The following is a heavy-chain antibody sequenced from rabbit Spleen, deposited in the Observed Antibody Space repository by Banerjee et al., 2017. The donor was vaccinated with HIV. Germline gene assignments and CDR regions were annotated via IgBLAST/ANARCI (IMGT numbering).Heavy chain of an antibody. CDR2: IDAGSSGTT. D-gene: IGHD8-1*01. J-gene: IGHJ6*01. CDR3: ARDTGSSFSTYGMDL. V-gene: IGHV1S40*01. CDR1: GFSFSSNDY. Sequence: QSLEESGGDLVKPGASLTLTCTASGFSFSSNDYMCWVRQAPGKGLEWIACIDAGSSGTTYYASWAKGRFTISKTSSTTVTLQMTSLTAADTATYFCARDTGSSFSTYGMDLWGPGTLVTVS.